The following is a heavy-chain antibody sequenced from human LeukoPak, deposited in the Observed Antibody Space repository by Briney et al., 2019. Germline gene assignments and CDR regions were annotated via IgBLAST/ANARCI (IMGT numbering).Heavy chain of an antibody. D-gene: IGHD3-10*01. J-gene: IGHJ4*02. Sequence: GSLRLSCAASGFSFSNYWMHWVRQAPGKGLVWVSRVKSDGSNPSYADSVKGRFTISRDNAESMLYLQMNTLGAEDTAVYYCARDIVSGSGSLDYWGQGTLVTVSS. CDR1: GFSFSNYW. CDR3: ARDIVSGSGSLDY. V-gene: IGHV3-74*01. CDR2: VKSDGSNP.